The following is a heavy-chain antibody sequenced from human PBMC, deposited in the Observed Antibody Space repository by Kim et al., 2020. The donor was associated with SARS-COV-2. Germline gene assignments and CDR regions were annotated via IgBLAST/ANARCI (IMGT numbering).Heavy chain of an antibody. V-gene: IGHV4-34*01. Sequence: NYNPSLKSRVTISVDTSKNQFSLKLSSVTAADTAVYYCARGRGSNRDFDYWGQGTLVTVSS. CDR3: ARGRGSNRDFDY. J-gene: IGHJ4*02. D-gene: IGHD7-27*01.